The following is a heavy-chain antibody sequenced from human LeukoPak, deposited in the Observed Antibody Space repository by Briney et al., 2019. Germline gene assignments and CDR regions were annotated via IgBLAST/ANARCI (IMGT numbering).Heavy chain of an antibody. V-gene: IGHV3-21*01. Sequence: GGSLRLSCAASGFTFSSYSMNWVRQAPGKGLEWVSSISSSSSYIYYADSVKGRFTISRDNAKNSLYLQMNSLRAEDTAVYYCARAYYYGSGSPSNEGYFYGMDVWGRGTTVTVSS. CDR1: GFTFSSYS. CDR2: ISSSSSYI. D-gene: IGHD3-10*01. J-gene: IGHJ6*02. CDR3: ARAYYYGSGSPSNEGYFYGMDV.